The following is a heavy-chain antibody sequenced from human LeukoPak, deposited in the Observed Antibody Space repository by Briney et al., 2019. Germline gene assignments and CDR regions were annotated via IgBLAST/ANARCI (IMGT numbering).Heavy chain of an antibody. D-gene: IGHD1-26*01. CDR1: GFTFSNSW. V-gene: IGHV3-7*01. Sequence: GGSLRLSCAASGFTFSNSWMAWVRQAPGKGLQWVANINRDGSTKHYADPLKGRFTISRDNPKNSLYLQMNNLRADDTAVYYCTRDTEGSLDYWGQGILVTVAS. J-gene: IGHJ4*02. CDR3: TRDTEGSLDY. CDR2: INRDGSTK.